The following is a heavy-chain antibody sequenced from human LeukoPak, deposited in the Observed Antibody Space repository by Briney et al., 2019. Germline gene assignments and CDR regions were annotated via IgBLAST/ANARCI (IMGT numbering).Heavy chain of an antibody. CDR2: ISSSSSYT. D-gene: IGHD3-3*01. V-gene: IGHV3-11*06. CDR3: ARDEVESGLLP. Sequence: GGSLRLSCAASGFTFSSYAMSWIRQAPGKGLEWVSYISSSSSYTNYADSVKGRFTISRDNAKNSLYLQMNSLRAEDTAVYYCARDEVESGLLPWGQGTLVTVSS. CDR1: GFTFSSYA. J-gene: IGHJ5*02.